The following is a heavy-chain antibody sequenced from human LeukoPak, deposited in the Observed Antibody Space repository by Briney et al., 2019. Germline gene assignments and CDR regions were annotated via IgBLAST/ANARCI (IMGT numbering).Heavy chain of an antibody. CDR2: INPSSGAT. V-gene: IGHV1-2*02. J-gene: IGHJ3*02. D-gene: IGHD2/OR15-2a*01. CDR1: GYTFTGYY. CDR3: ARYRSKTTSGCEDTDAFDT. Sequence: ASVKVSCKASGYTFTGYYMHWVRQAPGQGLEWMGWINPSSGATKYAQKFQGRVTMTRDTSINTAYMELSRLTSDDTAVYYCARYRSKTTSGCEDTDAFDTWGQGTMVTVSS.